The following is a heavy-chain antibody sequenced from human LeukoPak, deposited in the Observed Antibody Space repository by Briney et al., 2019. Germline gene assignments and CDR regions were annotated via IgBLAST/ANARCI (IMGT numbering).Heavy chain of an antibody. J-gene: IGHJ3*02. CDR2: ISAGGTYT. CDR3: ARKWGNACDI. CDR1: GFTFSDYS. Sequence: GGSLRLSCAASGFTFSDYSMSRIRQAPGKGLELVSYISAGGTYTNYADSVKGRFTISRDNAKNSLYLQMNSLRAEDTAVYYCARKWGNACDIWGQGTMVTVSS. V-gene: IGHV3-11*03. D-gene: IGHD3-16*01.